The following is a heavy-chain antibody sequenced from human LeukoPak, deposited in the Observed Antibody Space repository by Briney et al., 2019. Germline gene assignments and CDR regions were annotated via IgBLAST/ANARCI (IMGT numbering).Heavy chain of an antibody. J-gene: IGHJ4*02. CDR3: ARVRGYSYGYGDY. Sequence: ASVKVSCKASGYTFTNYGISWVRQAPGQGLAWMGWISAHYGNRNCAQKLQGRVTMTTDTSTSTAYMELRNLRSDDTAVYYSARVRGYSYGYGDYWGQGTLVTVSS. CDR1: GYTFTNYG. V-gene: IGHV1-18*04. D-gene: IGHD5-18*01. CDR2: ISAHYGNR.